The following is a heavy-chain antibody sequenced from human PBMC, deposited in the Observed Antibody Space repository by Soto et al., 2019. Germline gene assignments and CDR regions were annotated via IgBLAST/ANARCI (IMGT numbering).Heavy chain of an antibody. CDR3: ARDPGHLGSGSYWAGRRYDGMDV. CDR1: GFTFSSYS. CDR2: ISSSSSTI. D-gene: IGHD3-10*01. J-gene: IGHJ6*02. Sequence: EVQLVESGGGLVQPGGSLRLSCAASGFTFSSYSMNWVRQAPGKGLEWVSYISSSSSTIYYADSVKGRFTISRDNAKNSRYLQMNSLRDEDTDVYYCARDPGHLGSGSYWAGRRYDGMDVWGQGTTVTVSS. V-gene: IGHV3-48*02.